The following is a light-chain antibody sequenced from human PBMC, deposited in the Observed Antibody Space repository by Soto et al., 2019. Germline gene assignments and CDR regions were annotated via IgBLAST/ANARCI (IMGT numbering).Light chain of an antibody. Sequence: QSVLTQSPSASGTPGQRVTISCSGSSSNIGADHDVHWYHQVPGTAPRLLIDGHRTRPSGVPARFSGSTSGTSASLTITGLQAEDEGDYYCQSYDSRLRVFGGGTQLTVL. J-gene: IGLJ2*01. V-gene: IGLV1-40*01. CDR2: GHR. CDR1: SSNIGADHD. CDR3: QSYDSRLRV.